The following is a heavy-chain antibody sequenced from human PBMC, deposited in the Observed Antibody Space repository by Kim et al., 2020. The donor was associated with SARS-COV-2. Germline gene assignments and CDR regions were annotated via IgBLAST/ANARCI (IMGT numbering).Heavy chain of an antibody. D-gene: IGHD3-10*01. V-gene: IGHV5-10-1*01. CDR3: ARSGDYYYGMDV. J-gene: IGHJ6*02. Sequence: YSPSFQGPLTNSADKSISTAYLQWSSLKASDTAMYYCARSGDYYYGMDVWGQGTTVTVSS.